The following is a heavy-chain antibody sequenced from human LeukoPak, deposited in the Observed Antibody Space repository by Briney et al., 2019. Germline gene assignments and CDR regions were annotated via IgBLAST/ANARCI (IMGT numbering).Heavy chain of an antibody. Sequence: GGSLRLSCAASGFTFSSYAMSWVRQAPGKGLEWVSSISSSSSYIYYADSVKGRFTISRDNAKNSLYLQMNSLRAEDTAVYYCARDREGIQLWLGYFDLWGRGTLVTVSS. J-gene: IGHJ2*01. D-gene: IGHD5-18*01. V-gene: IGHV3-21*01. CDR1: GFTFSSYA. CDR3: ARDREGIQLWLGYFDL. CDR2: ISSSSSYI.